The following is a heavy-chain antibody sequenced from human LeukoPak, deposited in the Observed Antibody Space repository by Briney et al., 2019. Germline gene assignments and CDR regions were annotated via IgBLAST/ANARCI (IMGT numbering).Heavy chain of an antibody. CDR2: IIPIFGTA. D-gene: IGHD3-10*01. J-gene: IGHJ6*02. V-gene: IGHV1-69*13. CDR1: GGTFSSYA. CDR3: ARYFGDPQGMDV. Sequence: ASVKVSCKASGGTFSSYAISWVRQAPGQGLEWMGGIIPIFGTANYAQKFQGRVTITADESTSTVYMELSSLRSEDTAVYYCARYFGDPQGMDVWGQGTTVTVSS.